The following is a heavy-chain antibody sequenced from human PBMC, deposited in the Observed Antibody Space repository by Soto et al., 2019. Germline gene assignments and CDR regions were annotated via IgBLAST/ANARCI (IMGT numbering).Heavy chain of an antibody. J-gene: IGHJ4*02. CDR1: GFNFSNRA. V-gene: IGHV3-23*01. Sequence: LRLSFTASGFNFSNRAMSWVRQAPWKGLEWVSVISGSGGTTYYADSVKGRFTISRDNSKNTLYLQMNSLRAEDTAIYYCAKDLGIITFPYYFGSSGLGTLVTVSS. CDR3: AKDLGIITFPYYFGS. D-gene: IGHD3-16*01. CDR2: ISGSGGTT.